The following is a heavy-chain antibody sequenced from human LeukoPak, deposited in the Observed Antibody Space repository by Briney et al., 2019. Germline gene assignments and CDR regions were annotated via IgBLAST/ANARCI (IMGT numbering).Heavy chain of an antibody. D-gene: IGHD3-22*01. V-gene: IGHV3-33*01. J-gene: IGHJ4*02. CDR2: IWYDGSNK. CDR1: GFTFSSYG. Sequence: QPGGSLRLSCAASGFTFSSYGMHWVRQAPGKGLEWVAVIWYDGSNKYYADSVKGRFTISRDNSKNTLYLQMNSLRAEDTAVYYCARDGRAGYYYDSSGYFDYWGQGTLVTVSS. CDR3: ARDGRAGYYYDSSGYFDY.